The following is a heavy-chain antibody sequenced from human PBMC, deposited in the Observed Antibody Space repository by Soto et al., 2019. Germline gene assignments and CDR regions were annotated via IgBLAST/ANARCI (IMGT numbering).Heavy chain of an antibody. CDR3: ARRWDSSGFLFDY. CDR2: IYYSGST. CDR1: GGSISSSSYY. V-gene: IGHV4-39*01. Sequence: LSLTCTVSGGSISSSSYYWGWIRQPPGKGLEWIGSIYYSGSTYYNPSLKSRVTISVDTSKNQFSLKLSSVTAADTAVYYCARRWDSSGFLFDYWGQGTLVTVSS. J-gene: IGHJ4*02. D-gene: IGHD3-22*01.